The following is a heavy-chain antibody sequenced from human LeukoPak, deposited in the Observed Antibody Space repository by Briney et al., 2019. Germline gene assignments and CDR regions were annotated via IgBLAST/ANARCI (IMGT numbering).Heavy chain of an antibody. D-gene: IGHD5-12*01. CDR3: AKHGGDIENYYYYYMDV. CDR2: ISGSGGST. CDR1: GFTFSSYA. V-gene: IGHV3-23*01. Sequence: GGSLRLSCAASGFTFSSYAMSWVRQATGKGLEWVSAISGSGGSTYYADSVKGRFTISRDNSKNTLYLQINSLRAEDTAVYYCAKHGGDIENYYYYYMDVWGKGTTVTVSS. J-gene: IGHJ6*03.